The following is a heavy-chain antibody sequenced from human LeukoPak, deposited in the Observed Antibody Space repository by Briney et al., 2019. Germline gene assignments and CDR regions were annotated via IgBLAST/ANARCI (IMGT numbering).Heavy chain of an antibody. J-gene: IGHJ6*03. CDR3: AKQPYNYYYLDV. Sequence: GGSLRLSCAISGLTFHDYAMTWVRQAPGKGLEWVSTIVGDSSKTYYANSVKGRFTISRDNSNYMLFLHMNNLRAEDTAIYYCAKQPYNYYYLDVWGKGTTVTVSS. CDR1: GLTFHDYA. D-gene: IGHD2-21*01. V-gene: IGHV3-23*01. CDR2: IVGDSSKT.